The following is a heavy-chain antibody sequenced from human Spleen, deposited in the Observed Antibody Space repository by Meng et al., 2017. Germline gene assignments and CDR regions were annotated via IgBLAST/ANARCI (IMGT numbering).Heavy chain of an antibody. Sequence: QVQLQEWGAGLLKPSETLSLTCAVSGGSISSSNWWSWLRQPPGKGLEWIGEMYHTGSPNYNPSLKSRVTFSVDKSKNEFSLKLSSVTAADTAVYYCARATAAGFDYWGQGTLVTVSS. CDR3: ARATAAGFDY. CDR1: GGSISSSNW. J-gene: IGHJ4*02. V-gene: IGHV4-4*02. D-gene: IGHD6-13*01. CDR2: MYHTGSP.